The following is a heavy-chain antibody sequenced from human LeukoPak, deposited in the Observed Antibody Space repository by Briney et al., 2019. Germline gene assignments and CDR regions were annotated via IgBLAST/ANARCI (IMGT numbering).Heavy chain of an antibody. CDR2: IHYSGTN. CDR3: ARLKSSRIVGAVGAFDI. D-gene: IGHD1-26*01. CDR1: DESIRSFY. V-gene: IGHV4-59*08. Sequence: SETLSLTCIVSDESIRSFYWNWIRQPPGKGLEWIGYIHYSGTNNHNPSLKSRVTMSVDTSKNQFSLKLSSVTAADTAVYYCARLKSSRIVGAVGAFDIWGQGTMVTVSS. J-gene: IGHJ3*02.